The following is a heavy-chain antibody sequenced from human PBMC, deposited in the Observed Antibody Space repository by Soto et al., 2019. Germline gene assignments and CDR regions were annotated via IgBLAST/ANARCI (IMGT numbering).Heavy chain of an antibody. CDR3: VKNSGWFNS. CDR2: IYGDGRTT. D-gene: IGHD3-10*01. V-gene: IGHV3-23*01. Sequence: GGSLRLSCEASGFILSTTDMSWVRQAPGKGLEWVSTIYGDGRTTYYADSVRGRFSISRDNSKNMVYLQMDSLRVDDTAIYYCVKNSGWFNSWGQGSLVTVSS. CDR1: GFILSTTD. J-gene: IGHJ5*01.